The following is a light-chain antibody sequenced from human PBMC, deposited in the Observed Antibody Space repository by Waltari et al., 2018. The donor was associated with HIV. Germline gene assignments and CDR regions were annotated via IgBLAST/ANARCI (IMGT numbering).Light chain of an antibody. V-gene: IGLV2-14*01. J-gene: IGLJ1*01. CDR2: NVT. CDR1: NRDVGAYNH. CDR3: SSYTSSNTLV. Sequence: QSALTQPASVSGSPGQSIAISCTGTNRDVGAYNHVSWYQHHPGKAPKLMIYNVTNRPSGVSDRFSGSKSGNTASLTITDLQTEDEADYFCSSYTSSNTLVFGTGAKVTVL.